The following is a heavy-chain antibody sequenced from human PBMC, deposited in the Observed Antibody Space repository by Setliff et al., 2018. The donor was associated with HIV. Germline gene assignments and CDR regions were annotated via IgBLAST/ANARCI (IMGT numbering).Heavy chain of an antibody. CDR2: IIPMFGTA. CDR3: ARARRDSYDRGRRNHYYIDV. J-gene: IGHJ6*03. CDR1: GGTFSSYA. Sequence: SVKVSCKASGGTFSSYAINWVRQAPGQVLEWMGGIIPMFGTAHYAQKFQGRVTITADESTSTAYMELNNLKFEDTAVYYCARARRDSYDRGRRNHYYIDVWGKGTTVTVSS. V-gene: IGHV1-69*13. D-gene: IGHD3-22*01.